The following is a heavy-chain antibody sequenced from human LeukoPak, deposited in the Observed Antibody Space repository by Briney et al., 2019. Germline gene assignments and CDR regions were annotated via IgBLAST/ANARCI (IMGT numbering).Heavy chain of an antibody. J-gene: IGHJ4*02. CDR3: ARRPRYCSGGSCYLDY. CDR2: IYPGDSDT. D-gene: IGHD2-15*01. CDR1: GYSFTSYW. Sequence: KHGESLKTSCKGSGYSFTSYWIGWVRQMPGKGLEWMGIIYPGDSDTRYSPSFQGQVTISADKSITTAYLQWSSLKASDTAMYYCARRPRYCSGGSCYLDYWGQGTLVTVSS. V-gene: IGHV5-51*01.